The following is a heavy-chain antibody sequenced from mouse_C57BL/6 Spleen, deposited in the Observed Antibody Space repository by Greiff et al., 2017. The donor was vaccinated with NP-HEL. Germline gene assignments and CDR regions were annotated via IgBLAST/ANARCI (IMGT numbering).Heavy chain of an antibody. CDR3: AKRGYGNDYYAMDY. J-gene: IGHJ4*01. D-gene: IGHD2-1*01. Sequence: VQLVESGPGLVQPSQSLSITCTVSGFSLTSYGVHWVRQSPGKGLEWLGVIWRGGSTDYNAAFMSRLSITKDNSKSQVFFKMNSLQADDTAIYYCAKRGYGNDYYAMDYWGQGTSVTVSS. CDR1: GFSLTSYG. V-gene: IGHV2-5*01. CDR2: IWRGGST.